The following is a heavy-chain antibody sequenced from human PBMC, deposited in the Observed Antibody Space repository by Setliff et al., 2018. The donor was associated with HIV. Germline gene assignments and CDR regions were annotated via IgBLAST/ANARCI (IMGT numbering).Heavy chain of an antibody. CDR1: GFTFSSYA. J-gene: IGHJ4*02. V-gene: IGHV3-23*01. D-gene: IGHD3-22*01. CDR2: ISGSGGST. Sequence: GESLTISCAASGFTFSSYAMSWVRQAPGKGLEWVSAISGSGGSTYYADSVKGRFTISRDNSKNTLYLQMNSLRAEDTAVYYCANTEGVVIQPQDYWGQGTLVTVS. CDR3: ANTEGVVIQPQDY.